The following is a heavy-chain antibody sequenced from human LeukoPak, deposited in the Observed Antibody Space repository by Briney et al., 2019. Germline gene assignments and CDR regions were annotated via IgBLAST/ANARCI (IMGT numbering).Heavy chain of an antibody. CDR2: INSDGSST. Sequence: GGSLRLSCAASGFTFSSYLMHWVRQAPGKGLVWVSRINSDGSSTSYADSVKGRFTISRDNAKNTLYLEMNSLRAEDTAVYFCARDLRDYYGSGSYYNALDYWGQGTLVTVSS. CDR3: ARDLRDYYGSGSYYNALDY. V-gene: IGHV3-74*01. J-gene: IGHJ4*02. D-gene: IGHD3-10*01. CDR1: GFTFSSYL.